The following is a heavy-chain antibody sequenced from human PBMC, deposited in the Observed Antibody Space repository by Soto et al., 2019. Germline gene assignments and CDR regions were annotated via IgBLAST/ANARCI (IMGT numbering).Heavy chain of an antibody. V-gene: IGHV4-4*07. CDR3: ARERGDDSGGYYFDY. J-gene: IGHJ4*02. D-gene: IGHD3-22*01. CDR1: GASISSYY. CDR2: IYASET. Sequence: KPSETLSLTCTVSGASISSYYWSWIRQPAGKGLEWIGRIYASETNYNPSLKSRVIMSVDTSKNQFSLNLNSVTAADTAVYYCARERGDDSGGYYFDYWGQGTLVTVSS.